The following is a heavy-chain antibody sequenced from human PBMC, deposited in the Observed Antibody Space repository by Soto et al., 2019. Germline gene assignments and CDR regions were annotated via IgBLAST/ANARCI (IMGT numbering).Heavy chain of an antibody. Sequence: EVQLLDSGGGLVQPGGSLRLSCAASGFTFNNYAMSWVRQAPGKGLEWVSSISASGGSTNYADSVKGRFTISRDNSENTVYLQMNSLRAEDTAVYYCVKTRLAGGFDYWRQGSLVTVSS. D-gene: IGHD3-16*01. J-gene: IGHJ4*02. V-gene: IGHV3-23*01. CDR3: VKTRLAGGFDY. CDR2: ISASGGST. CDR1: GFTFNNYA.